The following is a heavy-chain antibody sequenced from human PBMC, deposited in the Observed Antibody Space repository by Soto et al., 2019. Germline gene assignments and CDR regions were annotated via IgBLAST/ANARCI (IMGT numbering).Heavy chain of an antibody. CDR3: ASEAPPDLTPWAWGTHSYYYGMDV. CDR2: INPSGGST. J-gene: IGHJ6*02. CDR1: GYTFTSYY. Sequence: ASVKVSCKASGYTFTSYYMHWVRQAPGQGLEWMGIINPSGGSTSYAQKFQGRVTMTRDTSTSTVYMELSSLRSEDTAVYYCASEAPPDLTPWAWGTHSYYYGMDVWGQGTTVTVSS. V-gene: IGHV1-46*01. D-gene: IGHD3-16*01.